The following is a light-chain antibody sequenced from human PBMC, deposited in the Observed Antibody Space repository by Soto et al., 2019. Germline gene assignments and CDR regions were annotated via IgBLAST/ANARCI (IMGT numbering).Light chain of an antibody. J-gene: IGKJ1*01. CDR1: QSVSSN. CDR2: GAS. V-gene: IGKV3-15*01. Sequence: EIVMTQSPATLSVSPGERATLSCRASQSVSSNLAWYQQKPGQAPRLLIYGASTRGTGSPARFSGSGSGTEFTLTISSLLSEDFAVDYCQQYNNWPWTFGQGTKVDI. CDR3: QQYNNWPWT.